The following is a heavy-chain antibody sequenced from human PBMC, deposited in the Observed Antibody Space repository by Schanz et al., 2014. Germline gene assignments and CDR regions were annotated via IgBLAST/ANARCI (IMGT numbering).Heavy chain of an antibody. Sequence: VQMVESGGGLVQPGGSLRLSCAASGFTFNGYAMTGARRPPGRGLDWVSSISHSGGSKYYADSVKGRFTISRDNSENTLYLQMNSLSADDTAVFYCAKGMGYCSGGTCYDYYYYGLDVWGQGTTVTVSS. CDR1: GFTFNGYA. CDR2: ISHSGGSK. CDR3: AKGMGYCSGGTCYDYYYYGLDV. D-gene: IGHD2-15*01. V-gene: IGHV3-23*04. J-gene: IGHJ6*02.